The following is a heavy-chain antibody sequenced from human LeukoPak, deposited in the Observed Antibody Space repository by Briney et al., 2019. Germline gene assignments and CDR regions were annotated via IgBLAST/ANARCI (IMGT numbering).Heavy chain of an antibody. CDR1: GGSISSGSYY. Sequence: SETLSLTCTVSGGSISSGSYYWSWIRQPAGKGLEWIGRIYTSGSTNYNPSLKSRVTISVDTSKNQFSLKLSSVTAADTAVYYCARGQWEPSEGDAFDIWGQGTMVTVSS. CDR3: ARGQWEPSEGDAFDI. J-gene: IGHJ3*02. V-gene: IGHV4-61*02. D-gene: IGHD1-26*01. CDR2: IYTSGST.